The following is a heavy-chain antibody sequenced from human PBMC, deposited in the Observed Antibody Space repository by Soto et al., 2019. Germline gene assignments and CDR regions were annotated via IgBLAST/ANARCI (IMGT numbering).Heavy chain of an antibody. Sequence: EVQLVESGGGLVKPGGSLRLSCAASGFTFSNAWMNWVRQAPGTGLEWVGRIERKTDGGTTDYGAPVTGRFTISRDDSKNTLYLQMSSLKIEDTAVYFCTTDADTLGCCRLVTCYSHGMDVWGQGTTVIVSS. D-gene: IGHD2-21*02. CDR1: GFTFSNAW. J-gene: IGHJ6*02. CDR3: TTDADTLGCCRLVTCYSHGMDV. V-gene: IGHV3-15*04. CDR2: IERKTDGGTT.